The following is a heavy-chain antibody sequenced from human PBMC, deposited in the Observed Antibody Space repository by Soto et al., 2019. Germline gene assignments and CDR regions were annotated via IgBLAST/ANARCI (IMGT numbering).Heavy chain of an antibody. CDR3: AKDRGYSYGSSAFDI. J-gene: IGHJ3*02. CDR2: ISWNSGSI. D-gene: IGHD5-18*01. V-gene: IGHV3-9*01. CDR1: GFTFDGYA. Sequence: PRLSCSASGFTFDGYAMPWGRPAPGKGLEWVSGISWNSGSIGYADSVKGRFTISRDNAKNSLYLQMNSLGAEDTALYYCAKDRGYSYGSSAFDIWGQGTMVTVSS.